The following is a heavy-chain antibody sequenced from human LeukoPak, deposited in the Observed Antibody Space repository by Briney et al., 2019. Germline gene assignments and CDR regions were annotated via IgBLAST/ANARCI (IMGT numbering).Heavy chain of an antibody. V-gene: IGHV1-46*01. J-gene: IGHJ4*02. CDR3: VRSKMAGDY. Sequence: ASVKVSCKASGYTFTSYYVHWVRQAPGQGLEWMGIINPSSGSTTYAQKFQGRVTMTRDTSTSTVYMELSSLRSEDTAVYYCVRSKMAGDYWGQGTLVTVSS. CDR1: GYTFTSYY. D-gene: IGHD5-24*01. CDR2: INPSSGST.